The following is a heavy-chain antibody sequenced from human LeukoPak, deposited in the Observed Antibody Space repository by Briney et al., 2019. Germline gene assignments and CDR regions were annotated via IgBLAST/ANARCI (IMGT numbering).Heavy chain of an antibody. CDR1: GFTFSSYA. V-gene: IGHV3-23*01. CDR3: AGDYGSGSYWVPYFDY. Sequence: GGSLRLSCAASGFTFSSYAMSWVCQAPGKGLEWVSAISGSGGSTYYADSVKGRFTISRDNSKNTLYLQMNSLRAEDTAVYYCAGDYGSGSYWVPYFDYWGQGTLVTVSS. J-gene: IGHJ4*02. CDR2: ISGSGGST. D-gene: IGHD3-10*01.